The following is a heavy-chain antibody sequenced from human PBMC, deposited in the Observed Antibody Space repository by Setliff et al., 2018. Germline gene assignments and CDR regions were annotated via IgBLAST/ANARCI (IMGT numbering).Heavy chain of an antibody. CDR3: AREVRGVIIRTDYFDY. Sequence: SETLSLTCTVSGGSISSYYWSWIRQPPGKRLEWIGYIYYSGSTNYNPSLESRVTISVDTSKNQFSLKLSSVTAADTAVYYCAREVRGVIIRTDYFDYWGQGTLVTSPQ. J-gene: IGHJ4*02. D-gene: IGHD3-10*01. CDR2: IYYSGST. V-gene: IGHV4-59*12. CDR1: GGSISSYY.